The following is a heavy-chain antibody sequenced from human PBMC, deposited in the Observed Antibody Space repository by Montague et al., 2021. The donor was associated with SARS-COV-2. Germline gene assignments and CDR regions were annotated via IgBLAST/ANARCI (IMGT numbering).Heavy chain of an antibody. CDR1: GFSLDSRGVG. CDR2: IYWNDDK. D-gene: IGHD6-19*01. Sequence: PALVKPTQTLTLTCTFPGFSLDSRGVGVGWIRQPPGKALECLALIYWNDDKRYSPSLKTRLTVTKDTSKNQVVLTMTNMDPVDTATYFCAHKNSGWPIEFAYWGQGALVTVSS. CDR3: AHKNSGWPIEFAY. J-gene: IGHJ4*02. V-gene: IGHV2-5*01.